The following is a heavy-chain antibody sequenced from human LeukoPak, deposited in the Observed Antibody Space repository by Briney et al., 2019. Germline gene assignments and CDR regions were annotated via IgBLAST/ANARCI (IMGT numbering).Heavy chain of an antibody. J-gene: IGHJ3*01. CDR1: GFTFNMHA. CDR3: AKARHCTTATCASAAFDA. CDR2: ISNDGSDE. V-gene: IGHV3-30-3*01. D-gene: IGHD2-8*01. Sequence: PGGSLRLSCAASGFTFNMHAMHCVRQAPGKGLEWVAVISNDGSDEYYADSVRGRFPISRDNLQNTVFLQMNNLRPEDTAVYYCAKARHCTTATCASAAFDAWGQGTMVTVSS.